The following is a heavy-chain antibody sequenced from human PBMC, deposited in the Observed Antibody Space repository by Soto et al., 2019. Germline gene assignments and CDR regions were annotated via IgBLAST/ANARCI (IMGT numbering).Heavy chain of an antibody. CDR3: ARRKERSGPSYLDL. J-gene: IGHJ4*02. D-gene: IGHD6-25*01. CDR2: MNPNNGNA. Sequence: ASVKVSCKASGFTFITYDFSWVRQAAGQGLEWMGWMNPNNGNAGFAQKFRGRINMTRNTSISTAYLELSSLRSDDSAVYFCARRKERSGPSYLDLWGQGTQVTVSS. CDR1: GFTFITYD. V-gene: IGHV1-8*01.